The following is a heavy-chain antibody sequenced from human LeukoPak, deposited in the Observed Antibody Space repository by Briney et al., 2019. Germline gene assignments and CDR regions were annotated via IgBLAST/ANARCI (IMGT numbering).Heavy chain of an antibody. CDR3: ARRGGIIRGVASYYYMDV. V-gene: IGHV4-39*01. J-gene: IGHJ6*03. CDR1: GGSISSSSYY. D-gene: IGHD3-10*01. CDR2: IYYSGST. Sequence: SETPSLTCTVSGGSISSSSYYWGWIRQPPGKGLEWIGSIYYSGSTYYNPSLKSRVTISVDTSKNQFSLKLSSVTAADTAAYYCARRGGIIRGVASYYYMDVWGKGTTVTISS.